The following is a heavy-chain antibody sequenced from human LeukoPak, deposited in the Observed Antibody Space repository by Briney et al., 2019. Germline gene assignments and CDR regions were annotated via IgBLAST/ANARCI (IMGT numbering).Heavy chain of an antibody. D-gene: IGHD3-10*01. V-gene: IGHV7-4-1*02. CDR1: GYTFTSYA. J-gene: IGHJ3*02. Sequence: ASVKVSCKASGYTFTSYAMNWVRQAPGQGLEWMGWINTNTGNPTYAQGFTGRFVFSLDTSVSTAYLQISSLKAEDTAVYYCARDPDPYYHDAFDIWGQGTMVTVSS. CDR3: ARDPDPYYHDAFDI. CDR2: INTNTGNP.